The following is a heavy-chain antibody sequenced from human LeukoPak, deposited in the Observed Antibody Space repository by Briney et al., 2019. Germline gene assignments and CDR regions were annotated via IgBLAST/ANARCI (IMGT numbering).Heavy chain of an antibody. V-gene: IGHV6-1*01. Sequence: SQTLSLTCAISGDSVSSSTTGWNWIRQSPSRGLEWLGRTHYESKWKNDYAESVKSRITINPDTSKNRFSLQLNSVTPEDTAVYFCARGFLMRGFDYWGQGTLVTVSS. J-gene: IGHJ4*02. CDR3: ARGFLMRGFDY. CDR2: THYESKWKN. CDR1: GDSVSSSTTG.